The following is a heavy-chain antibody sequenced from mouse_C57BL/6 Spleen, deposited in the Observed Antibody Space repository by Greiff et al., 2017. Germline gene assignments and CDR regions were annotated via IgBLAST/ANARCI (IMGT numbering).Heavy chain of an antibody. J-gene: IGHJ3*01. V-gene: IGHV5-17*01. D-gene: IGHD2-4*01. Sequence: EVKLVESGGGLVKPGGSLKLSCAASGFTFSDYGMHWVRLAPEKGLEWVAYISSGSSTIYYADPVTGLFTIFRDNAKNTLFLQMTSLWSEDTAMYYSACDYPFAYWGQGTLVTDSA. CDR2: ISSGSSTI. CDR3: ACDYPFAY. CDR1: GFTFSDYG.